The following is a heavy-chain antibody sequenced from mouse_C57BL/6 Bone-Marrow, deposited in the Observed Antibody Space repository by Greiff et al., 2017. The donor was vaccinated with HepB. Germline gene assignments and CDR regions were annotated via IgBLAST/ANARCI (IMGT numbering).Heavy chain of an antibody. CDR1: GFTFSSYA. Sequence: EVQRVESGGGLVKPGGSLKLSCAASGFTFSSYAMSWVRQTPEKRLEWVATISDGGSYTYYPDDVKGRFTISRDNAKNNLYLQRSHLKSEDTAMYYCARGDYGSSYDYAMDYWGQGTSVTVSS. J-gene: IGHJ4*01. D-gene: IGHD1-1*01. CDR2: ISDGGSYT. CDR3: ARGDYGSSYDYAMDY. V-gene: IGHV5-4*01.